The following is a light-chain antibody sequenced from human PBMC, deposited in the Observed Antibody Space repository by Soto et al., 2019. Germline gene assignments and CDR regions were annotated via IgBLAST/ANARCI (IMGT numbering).Light chain of an antibody. CDR2: GAS. CDR3: QQYGGSPIT. CDR1: QSVTSTS. J-gene: IGKJ5*01. V-gene: IGKV3-20*01. Sequence: EIVLTQSPGTRSVSPGQRATVSCRASQSVTSTSLAWYQQKPGQAPRLLIYGASSRATGIPDRFSGSGSGTDFTLTISRLEPEDFALYYCQQYGGSPITFGLGTRLEI.